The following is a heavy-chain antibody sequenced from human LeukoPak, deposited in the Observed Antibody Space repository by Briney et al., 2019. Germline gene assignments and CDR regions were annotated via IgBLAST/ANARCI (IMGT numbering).Heavy chain of an antibody. V-gene: IGHV4-4*07. J-gene: IGHJ4*02. CDR3: ARVRWLLPFDY. CDR2: IFHSGST. CDR1: GGSISSYY. D-gene: IGHD2-15*01. Sequence: PSETLSLTCTVSGGSISSYYWSWIRQPAGKGLEWIGSIFHSGSTYYNPSLKSRVTISVDTSKNQFSLKLSSVTAADTAVYYCARVRWLLPFDYWGQGTLVTVSS.